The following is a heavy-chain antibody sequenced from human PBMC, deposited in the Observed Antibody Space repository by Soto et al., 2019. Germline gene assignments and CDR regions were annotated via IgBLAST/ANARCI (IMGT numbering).Heavy chain of an antibody. J-gene: IGHJ4*01. CDR1: GFTFSSYS. V-gene: IGHV3-48*01. Sequence: PGGSLRLSCAASGFTFSSYSMNWVRQAPGKGLEWVSYISSSSSTIYYADSVKGRFTISRDDSKNMVYLQMNNLKTEDTGIYYCTTDSYSSIMVVRFDYWGHGTLVTVSS. D-gene: IGHD1-26*01. CDR3: TTDSYSSIMVVRFDY. CDR2: ISSSSSTI.